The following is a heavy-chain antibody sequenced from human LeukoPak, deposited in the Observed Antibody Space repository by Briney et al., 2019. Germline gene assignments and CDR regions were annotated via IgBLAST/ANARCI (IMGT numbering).Heavy chain of an antibody. CDR1: GGTFSSYA. Sequence: SVKVSCKASGGTFSSYAISWVRQAPGQGLEWMGGIIPIFGTANYAQKFQGRVTITADESTSTAYMELSSLRSEDTAVYYCVFVAGRGLDFDYWGQGTLVTVSS. J-gene: IGHJ4*02. D-gene: IGHD6-19*01. CDR2: IIPIFGTA. CDR3: VFVAGRGLDFDY. V-gene: IGHV1-69*13.